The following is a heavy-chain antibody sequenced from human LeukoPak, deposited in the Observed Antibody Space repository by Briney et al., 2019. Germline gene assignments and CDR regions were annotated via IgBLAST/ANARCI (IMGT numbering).Heavy chain of an antibody. CDR1: GFTLSTYW. CDR2: IHYDGTYT. V-gene: IGHV3-74*01. D-gene: IGHD5-18*01. J-gene: IGHJ5*01. Sequence: GGSLRLSGAASGFTLSTYWMHWVRQIPGKGLVWLSRIHYDGTYTTYVDSVRGRFTISRDNTKSTLYLQMNSLRADDTAVYYCARGAEGHNYGELDSWGQGTLVTVSS. CDR3: ARGAEGHNYGELDS.